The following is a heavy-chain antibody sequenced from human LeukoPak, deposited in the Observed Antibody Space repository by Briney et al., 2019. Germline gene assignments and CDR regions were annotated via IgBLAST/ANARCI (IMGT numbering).Heavy chain of an antibody. V-gene: IGHV3-23*01. CDR1: GFTSSNYA. D-gene: IGHD1-26*01. Sequence: GGSLRLSCAAPGFTSSNYAMAWARQAPGKGLEWGSAISGGGGITCYAASVKGQFTISRDNSNSTLYLQMNSLRAEDTAVYFCAKDMGFSETDASDYWGQGTLVTVSS. CDR3: AKDMGFSETDASDY. CDR2: ISGGGGIT. J-gene: IGHJ4*02.